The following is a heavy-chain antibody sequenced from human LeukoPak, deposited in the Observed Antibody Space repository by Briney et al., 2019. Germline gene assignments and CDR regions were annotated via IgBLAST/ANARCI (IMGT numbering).Heavy chain of an antibody. CDR1: GGSISSYY. V-gene: IGHV4-4*07. J-gene: IGHJ4*02. D-gene: IGHD6-19*01. CDR2: IYTSGST. CDR3: ARDGYSSGWYDY. Sequence: SETLSLTCTVSGGSISSYYWIWIRQPAGKGLERIGRIYTSGSTNYNPSLKSRVTMSVDTSKSQFSLRLTSVTAADTAVYYCARDGYSSGWYDYWGQGTLVTVSS.